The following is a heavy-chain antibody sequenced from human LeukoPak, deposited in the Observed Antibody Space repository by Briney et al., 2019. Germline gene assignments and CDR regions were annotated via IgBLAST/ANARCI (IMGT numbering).Heavy chain of an antibody. CDR3: AAAHIGRAFDI. V-gene: IGHV1-58*01. J-gene: IGHJ3*02. CDR1: GCTFTSSA. Sequence: SVPVSCKASGCTFTSSAGQWVRQPRGRRGEWIGWIVVGSGNTNYAQKFQERVTITRDRYTSTDYMEPSSLRSEDTAVYYCAAAHIGRAFDIWGQGTMVTVSS. CDR2: IVVGSGNT.